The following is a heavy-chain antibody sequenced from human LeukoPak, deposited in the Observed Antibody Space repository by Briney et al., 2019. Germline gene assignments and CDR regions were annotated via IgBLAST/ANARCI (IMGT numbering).Heavy chain of an antibody. CDR2: INHSGST. D-gene: IGHD5-12*01. V-gene: IGHV4-34*01. CDR3: ARGRREGGYVRRDWFDP. Sequence: SETLSLTCAVYGGSFSGHYWSWIRQPPGKGLEWIGEINHSGSTNYNPSLKGRVTISVDTSKNQFSLKLSSVTAADTAVYYCARGRREGGYVRRDWFDPWGQGTLVSVSS. J-gene: IGHJ5*02. CDR1: GGSFSGHY.